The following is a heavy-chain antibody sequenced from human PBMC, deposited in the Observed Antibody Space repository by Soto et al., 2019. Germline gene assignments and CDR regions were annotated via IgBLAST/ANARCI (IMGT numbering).Heavy chain of an antibody. J-gene: IGHJ4*02. CDR1: GFRFSDYG. Sequence: QVHLVESGGGVVQPGTSLRLSCTASGFRFSDYGMDWVRQAPGKGLEWVSRVLYDGSKKYYADSVKGRFTISRDNPRNTLYLQMDSLRADYTAVYYCVKDLALMGDYWGQGTPVTVSS. V-gene: IGHV3-30*18. CDR3: VKDLALMGDY. CDR2: VLYDGSKK. D-gene: IGHD3-16*01.